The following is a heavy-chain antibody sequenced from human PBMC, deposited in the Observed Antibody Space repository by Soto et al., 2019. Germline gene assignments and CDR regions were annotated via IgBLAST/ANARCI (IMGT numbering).Heavy chain of an antibody. CDR1: GFTFSRYW. Sequence: GVSLRLSCTASGFTFSRYWMSWVRQAPGKGLEWVANIKHDGSEKNYVDSVKGRFTISTDNAKNSVFLQMNSLRAEDTAVYYCARQGGRRTYYYYYGMDVWGQGTTVTVSS. J-gene: IGHJ6*02. V-gene: IGHV3-7*01. CDR2: IKHDGSEK. D-gene: IGHD3-16*01. CDR3: ARQGGRRTYYYYYGMDV.